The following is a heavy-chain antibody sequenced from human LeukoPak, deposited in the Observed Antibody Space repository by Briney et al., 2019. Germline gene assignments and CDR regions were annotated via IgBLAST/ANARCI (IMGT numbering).Heavy chain of an antibody. V-gene: IGHV3-48*03. D-gene: IGHD5-12*01. J-gene: IGHJ4*02. CDR2: ISSSAGTM. CDR1: GFTFSSYD. CDR3: ARDRSSGYSGSNDY. Sequence: GGSLRLSCAASGFTFSSYDMNWVPQAPGKGLEXXXDISSSAGTMYYADSVKGRFTISRDNAKNSLYLQMNSLRAEDTAVYYCARDRSSGYSGSNDYWGQGTLLTVSS.